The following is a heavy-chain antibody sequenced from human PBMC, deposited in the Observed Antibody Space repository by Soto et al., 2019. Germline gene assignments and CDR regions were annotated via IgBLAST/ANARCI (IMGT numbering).Heavy chain of an antibody. CDR2: IKQDGSLQ. CDR1: GFTFSNYW. J-gene: IGHJ6*02. CDR3: ANYAEPTGGMDV. V-gene: IGHV3-7*03. D-gene: IGHD4-17*01. Sequence: GGSLRLSCAASGFTFSNYWMTWVRQAPGKGLEWVANIKQDGSLQNYVDSVKGRFTISRDNAESSLYLQMNSLRAEDTAVYYCANYAEPTGGMDVWGQGTTVTVSS.